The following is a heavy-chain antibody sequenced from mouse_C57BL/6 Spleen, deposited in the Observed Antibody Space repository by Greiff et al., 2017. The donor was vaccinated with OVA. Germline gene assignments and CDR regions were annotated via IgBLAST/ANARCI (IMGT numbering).Heavy chain of an antibody. J-gene: IGHJ1*03. D-gene: IGHD1-1*01. V-gene: IGHV1-64*01. Sequence: QVHVKQPGAELVKPGASVKLSCKASGYTFTSYWMHWVKQRPGQGLEWIGMIPPNSGSTNYNEKFKSKATLTVDKSSSTAYMQLSSLTAEDSAVYYCARGGGSSHWYFDVWGTGTTVTVAS. CDR1: GYTFTSYW. CDR3: ARGGGSSHWYFDV. CDR2: IPPNSGST.